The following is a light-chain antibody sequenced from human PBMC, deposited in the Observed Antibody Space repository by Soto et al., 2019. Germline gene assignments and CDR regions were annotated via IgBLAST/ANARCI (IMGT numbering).Light chain of an antibody. CDR2: DAS. Sequence: DIQMTQSPSTLSASVGEKVTKTCRARQSISTWLAWYQQKPGKAPKLLIYDASSLDSGVPSRFSGSGSGTEFTLTVSSLQPDDFATYYCQQYKSYSQTFGQGTKV. J-gene: IGKJ1*01. CDR3: QQYKSYSQT. CDR1: QSISTW. V-gene: IGKV1-5*01.